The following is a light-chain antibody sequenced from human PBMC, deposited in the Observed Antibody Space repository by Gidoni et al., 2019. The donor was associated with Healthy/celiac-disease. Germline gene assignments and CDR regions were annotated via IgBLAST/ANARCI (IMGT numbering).Light chain of an antibody. Sequence: QSVLTQPPSVSGAPGQRVTISCTGSSSNIGAGYDVHWYQQLPRTAPKLLIYGNSNRPSGVPDRFSGSKSCTSASLAITVLQAEDEADYYCQSYDSSLSGSWVFGGGTKLTVL. CDR3: QSYDSSLSGSWV. CDR1: SSNIGAGYD. CDR2: GNS. J-gene: IGLJ3*02. V-gene: IGLV1-40*01.